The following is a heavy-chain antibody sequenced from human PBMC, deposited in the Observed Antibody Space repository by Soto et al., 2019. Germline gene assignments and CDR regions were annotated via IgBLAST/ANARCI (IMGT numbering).Heavy chain of an antibody. D-gene: IGHD1-1*01. CDR2: IYPGDSDT. V-gene: IGHV5-51*01. CDR1: GYRFTSYW. CDR3: ARQGKAAQLELGCGMDG. Sequence: GDSLKISCKGSGYRFTSYWIGWVRQMPGKGLEWMGIIYPGDSDTRYSPSFQGQVTISADKSISTAYLQWSGLKASDTAMYYCARQGKAAQLELGCGMDGWGQGTTVTVSS. J-gene: IGHJ6*02.